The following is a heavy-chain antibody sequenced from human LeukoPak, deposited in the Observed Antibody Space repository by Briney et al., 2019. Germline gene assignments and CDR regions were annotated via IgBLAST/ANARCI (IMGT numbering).Heavy chain of an antibody. CDR3: AREVVIVGATNYFDY. J-gene: IGHJ4*02. V-gene: IGHV1-46*01. D-gene: IGHD1-26*01. CDR2: INPSGGST. Sequence: ASVKVSCKASGYTFTSYYMHWVRQAPGQGLEWMGIINPSGGSTSYAQKFQGRVTTTRDTSTSTVYMELSSLRSEDTAVYYCAREVVIVGATNYFDYWGQGTLVTVSS. CDR1: GYTFTSYY.